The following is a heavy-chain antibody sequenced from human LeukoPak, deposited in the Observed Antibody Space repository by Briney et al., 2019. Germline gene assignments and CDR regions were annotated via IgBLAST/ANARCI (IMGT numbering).Heavy chain of an antibody. Sequence: SETLSLTCTVSGGSISNYYWSWIRQPPGKGLEWIGYIYTSGSTNYNPSLKSQVTISVDTSKNQFSLKLSSVTAADTAVYYCARHFDSSGYYDAFDIWGQGTMVTVSS. V-gene: IGHV4-4*09. J-gene: IGHJ3*02. CDR1: GGSISNYY. CDR2: IYTSGST. CDR3: ARHFDSSGYYDAFDI. D-gene: IGHD3-22*01.